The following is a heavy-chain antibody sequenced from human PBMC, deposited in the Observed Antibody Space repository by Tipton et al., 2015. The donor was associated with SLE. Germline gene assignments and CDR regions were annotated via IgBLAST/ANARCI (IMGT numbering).Heavy chain of an antibody. Sequence: KPSETLSLTCAVYGGSFSGYYWSWIRQPPGKGLEWIGEINHSGSTNYNPSLKSRVTISVDTSKNQFSLKLSSVTAADTAVYYCARELRIVGAKDWFDPWGQGTLVTVSS. CDR2: INHSGST. J-gene: IGHJ5*02. D-gene: IGHD1-26*01. CDR1: GGSFSGYY. V-gene: IGHV4-34*01. CDR3: ARELRIVGAKDWFDP.